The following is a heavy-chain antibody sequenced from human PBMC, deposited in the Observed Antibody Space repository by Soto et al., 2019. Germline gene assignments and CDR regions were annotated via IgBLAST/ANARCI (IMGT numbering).Heavy chain of an antibody. J-gene: IGHJ6*02. V-gene: IGHV1-18*01. CDR1: GYTFTSYG. D-gene: IGHD3-3*01. CDR2: ISAYNGNT. CDR3: ARYDFWSDSHYYYGMDV. Sequence: ASVKVSCKASGYTFTSYGISWVRQAPGQGLEWMGWISAYNGNTNYAQKLQGRVTMTTDTSTSTAYMELRSLRSDDTAVYYCARYDFWSDSHYYYGMDVWGQGTTVTVSS.